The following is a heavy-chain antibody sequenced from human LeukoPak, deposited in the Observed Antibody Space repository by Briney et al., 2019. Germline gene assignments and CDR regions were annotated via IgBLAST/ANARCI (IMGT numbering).Heavy chain of an antibody. J-gene: IGHJ5*02. CDR3: ARGESYYYDSSGPRPYNWFDP. D-gene: IGHD3-22*01. CDR2: IYYSGST. V-gene: IGHV4-59*01. Sequence: SETLSLTCTVSGGSISSYYWSWIRQPPGKGLEWIGYIYYSGSTNYNPSLKSRVTISEDTSKNQFSLKLSSVTAADTAVYYCARGESYYYDSSGPRPYNWFDPWGQGTLVTVSS. CDR1: GGSISSYY.